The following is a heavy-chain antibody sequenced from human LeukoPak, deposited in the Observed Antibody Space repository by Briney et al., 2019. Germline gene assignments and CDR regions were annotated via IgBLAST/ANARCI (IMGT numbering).Heavy chain of an antibody. CDR3: AGPGSDYYGRDV. Sequence: GGSLRLSCAASGFIFSGSAVYWVRQASGKGLEWVGRIRSKTNNYATAYAASVKGRFTFSRDDLKNTAYLQMNSLETDDTAVYYCAGPGSDYYGRDVGGKGPTVTVPS. CDR2: IRSKTNNYAT. J-gene: IGHJ6*04. CDR1: GFIFSGSA. V-gene: IGHV3-73*01. D-gene: IGHD1-26*01.